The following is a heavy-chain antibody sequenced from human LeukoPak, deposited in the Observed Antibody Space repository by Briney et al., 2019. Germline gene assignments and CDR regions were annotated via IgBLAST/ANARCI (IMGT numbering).Heavy chain of an antibody. Sequence: SETLSLTCTVSGGSIRISSYYWGWIRQPPGKGLEWIGSIYYSRSTNYKPSLRSRVTISVDTSKNQFSLKLSSVTAADTAVYYCARHAGSYYTYNFDYWGQGTLVTVSS. CDR2: IYYSRST. V-gene: IGHV4-39*01. CDR1: GGSIRISSYY. D-gene: IGHD3-22*01. J-gene: IGHJ4*02. CDR3: ARHAGSYYTYNFDY.